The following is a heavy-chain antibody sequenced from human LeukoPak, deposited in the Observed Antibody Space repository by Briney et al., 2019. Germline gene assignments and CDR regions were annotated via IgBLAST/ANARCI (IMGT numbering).Heavy chain of an antibody. CDR3: ARGRVTNRITIYY. J-gene: IGHJ4*02. Sequence: GASVKVSCKASGYTFTSYDINWVRQATGQVLEWMGWMNPNSGNTGYAQKFRGRVTMTRNTSISTAYMELSSLRSEDTAVYYCARGRVTNRITIYYWGQGTLVTVSS. D-gene: IGHD3-3*01. CDR2: MNPNSGNT. V-gene: IGHV1-8*01. CDR1: GYTFTSYD.